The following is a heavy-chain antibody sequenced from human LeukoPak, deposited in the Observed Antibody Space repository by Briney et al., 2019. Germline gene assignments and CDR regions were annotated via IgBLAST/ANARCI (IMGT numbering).Heavy chain of an antibody. J-gene: IGHJ4*02. CDR3: AKSFGYSRSWFDN. D-gene: IGHD6-13*01. CDR1: RFTFSDFY. V-gene: IGHV3-11*03. Sequence: PGGSLRLSCAASRFTFSDFYMTWIRQAPGKGLEWLSYISPSSSYTNYADSLKGRFTISRDNSKNTLYLQMNSLRVGDTAVYYCAKSFGYSRSWFDNWGQGTLVTVSS. CDR2: ISPSSSYT.